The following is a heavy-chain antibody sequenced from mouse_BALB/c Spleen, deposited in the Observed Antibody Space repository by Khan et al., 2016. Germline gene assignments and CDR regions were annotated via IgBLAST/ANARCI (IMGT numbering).Heavy chain of an antibody. CDR3: ARLGSSGTWGNYFDY. J-gene: IGHJ2*01. CDR1: GYTFTNYG. D-gene: IGHD1-1*01. V-gene: IGHV9-3*02. Sequence: QIQLVQSGPELKKPGETVKISCKASGYTFTNYGMNWVKQAPGKGLKWMGWINTNTGEPTYAEEFKGRLVFSLETSASSACLQINNLKKEDTATYFCARLGSSGTWGNYFDYWGQGTTLTVSS. CDR2: INTNTGEP.